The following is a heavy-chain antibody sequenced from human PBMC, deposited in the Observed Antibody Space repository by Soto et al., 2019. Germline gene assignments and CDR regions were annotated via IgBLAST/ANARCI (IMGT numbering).Heavy chain of an antibody. CDR3: ARSRTMVRGVINWFDP. CDR1: GYTFTGYY. Sequence: EASVKVSCKASGYTFTGYYMHWVRQAPGQGLEWMGWINPNSGGTNYAQKFQGRVTMTRDTSISTAYMELSRLRSDDTAVYYCARSRTMVRGVINWFDPWGQGTLVTVSS. D-gene: IGHD3-10*01. J-gene: IGHJ5*02. CDR2: INPNSGGT. V-gene: IGHV1-2*02.